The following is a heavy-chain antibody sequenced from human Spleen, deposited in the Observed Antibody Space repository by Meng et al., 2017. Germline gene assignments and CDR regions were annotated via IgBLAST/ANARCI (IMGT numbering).Heavy chain of an antibody. CDR3: ARGPTTMAHDFNY. J-gene: IGHJ4*02. CDR2: INHSGST. V-gene: IGHV4-34*01. Sequence: LHGCGAGLLKPSETLSLTCVVPGGSFSDYYWSWIRQHPGKELEWIGEINHSGSTNYNPSLESRATISVDTSQNNLSLKLSSVTAADSAVYYCARGPTTMAHDFNYWGQGTLVTVSS. D-gene: IGHD4-11*01. CDR1: GGSFSDYY.